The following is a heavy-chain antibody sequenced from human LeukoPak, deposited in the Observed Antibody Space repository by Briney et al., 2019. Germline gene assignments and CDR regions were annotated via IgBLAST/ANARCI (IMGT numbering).Heavy chain of an antibody. CDR1: GYTFTSYG. Sequence: ASVEVSCKASGYTFTSYGISWVRQAPGQGLEWMGWISAYNGNTNYAQKLQGRVTMTTDTSTSTAYMELRSLRSDDTAVYYCARASWWGYCSSTSCYLFDYWGQGTLVAVSS. D-gene: IGHD2-2*01. CDR3: ARASWWGYCSSTSCYLFDY. J-gene: IGHJ4*02. CDR2: ISAYNGNT. V-gene: IGHV1-18*01.